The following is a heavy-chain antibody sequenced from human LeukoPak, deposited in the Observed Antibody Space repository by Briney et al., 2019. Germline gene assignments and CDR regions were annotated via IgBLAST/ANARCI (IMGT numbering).Heavy chain of an antibody. D-gene: IGHD6-13*01. Sequence: SETLSLTCTVSGGSISTSSYYWGWIRQPPGKGLEWIGSIDYSGSTHYNPSLKNRVTISVDTSKNQFSLGLSSVTAADTAVYNCARHLTSSWYPNWFDPWGQGTLVTVSS. CDR2: IDYSGST. J-gene: IGHJ5*02. CDR1: GGSISTSSYY. V-gene: IGHV4-39*01. CDR3: ARHLTSSWYPNWFDP.